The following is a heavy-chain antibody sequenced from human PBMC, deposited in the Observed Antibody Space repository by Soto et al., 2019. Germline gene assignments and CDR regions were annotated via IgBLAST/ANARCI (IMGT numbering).Heavy chain of an antibody. CDR2: VTAGGDNT. CDR1: GFTFSSYA. D-gene: IGHD2-8*01. J-gene: IGHJ3*02. Sequence: EVQLLESGGGLVQPGGSLRLSCAASGFTFSSYAMTWVRQTPGQGLRWVSTVTAGGDNTYHADSVKGRFTISRDTSKNTLYLQMNSLCVEATAIYHCARLYSRAYEIWGQGTIVTVSS. CDR3: ARLYSRAYEI. V-gene: IGHV3-23*01.